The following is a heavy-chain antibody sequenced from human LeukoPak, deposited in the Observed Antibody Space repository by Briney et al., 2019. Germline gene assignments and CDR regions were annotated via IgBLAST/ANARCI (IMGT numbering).Heavy chain of an antibody. V-gene: IGHV3-21*04. Sequence: GGSLRLSCAASGFIFSSYSMNWVRQAPGKGLEWVSSISSSSTYIYYADSVKGRFTISRDNAKNSLYLQMNSLRAEDTALYYCARDDYGSGSWNDYWGQGTLVTVSS. D-gene: IGHD3-10*01. CDR2: ISSSSTYI. CDR1: GFIFSSYS. CDR3: ARDDYGSGSWNDY. J-gene: IGHJ4*02.